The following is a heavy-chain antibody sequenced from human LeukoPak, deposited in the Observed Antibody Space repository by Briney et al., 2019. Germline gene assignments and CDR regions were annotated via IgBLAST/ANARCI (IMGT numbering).Heavy chain of an antibody. CDR1: GGSISSYY. J-gene: IGHJ4*02. CDR3: ASHEISTMALKYY. Sequence: PSETLSLTCTVSGGSISSYYWSWIRQPPGKGLEWIGYIYYSGSTNYNPSLKSRVTISVDTSKNQFSLKLSSVTAADTAVYYCASHEISTMALKYYWGQGTLVTVSS. CDR2: IYYSGST. D-gene: IGHD4/OR15-4a*01. V-gene: IGHV4-59*01.